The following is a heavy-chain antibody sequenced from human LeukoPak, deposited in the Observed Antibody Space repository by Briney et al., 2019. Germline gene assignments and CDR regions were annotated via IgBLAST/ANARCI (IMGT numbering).Heavy chain of an antibody. D-gene: IGHD3/OR15-3a*01. Sequence: ASVKVSCKSSGGPFNNYAINWVRQAPGQGLEWMGRIIPSLDYANYAQIRVTITADKSTATAYMELSGLRYEDTAVHYCARRTDHVDDAFDVWGQGTMVTVSS. CDR2: IIPSLDYA. V-gene: IGHV1-69*04. CDR1: GGPFNNYA. CDR3: ARRTDHVDDAFDV. J-gene: IGHJ3*01.